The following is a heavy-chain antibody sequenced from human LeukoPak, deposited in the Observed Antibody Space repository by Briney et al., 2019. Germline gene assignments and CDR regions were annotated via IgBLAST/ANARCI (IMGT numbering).Heavy chain of an antibody. CDR1: GDSLRSGSHY. J-gene: IGHJ4*02. CDR2: ISYSGYI. V-gene: IGHV4-31*01. Sequence: TLSLTCSVPGDSLRSGSHYWTWRRQLPGKGLESIVLISYSGYISYNPSITSPLSLSVDTSKNQFSLKLTSGTAADTAVYYCSRGGKRFGGFYFDYWGGGTLVTVS. CDR3: SRGGKRFGGFYFDY. D-gene: IGHD3-10*01.